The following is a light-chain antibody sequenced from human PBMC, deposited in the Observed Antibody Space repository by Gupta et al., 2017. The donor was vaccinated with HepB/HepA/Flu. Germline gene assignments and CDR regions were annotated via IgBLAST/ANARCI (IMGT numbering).Light chain of an antibody. V-gene: IGLV2-8*01. CDR3: TSYAGNDRGV. CDR1: SSDVGGYNS. CDR2: EVT. J-gene: IGLJ2*01. Sequence: QSALTQPPSASGSPGQSVTISCTGTSSDVGGYNSVSWYQQHPGEAPRLMIYEVTKRPSGVPDRFSGSKSGNTASLTVSGLQAEDEADYYCTSYAGNDRGVFGEGTKLTVL.